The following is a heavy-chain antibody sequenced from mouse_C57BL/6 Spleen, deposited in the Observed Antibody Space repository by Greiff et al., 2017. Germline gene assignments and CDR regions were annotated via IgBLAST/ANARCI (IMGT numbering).Heavy chain of an antibody. V-gene: IGHV1-61*01. D-gene: IGHD2-5*01. CDR3: ALYSNYEGFGY. CDR1: GYTFTSYW. Sequence: QVQLQQPGAELVRPGSSVKLSCKASGYTFTSYWMDWVKQRPGQGLEWIGNIYPSDSETHYNQKFKDKAPLTVDKSSSTAYMQLSSLTSEDAAVYFCALYSNYEGFGYWGQGTLVTVSA. CDR2: IYPSDSET. J-gene: IGHJ3*01.